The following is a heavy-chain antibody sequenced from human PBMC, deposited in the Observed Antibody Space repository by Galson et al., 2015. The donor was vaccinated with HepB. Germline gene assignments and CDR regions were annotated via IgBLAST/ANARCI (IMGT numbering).Heavy chain of an antibody. D-gene: IGHD5-18*01. CDR1: GYTFTSYY. J-gene: IGHJ6*03. Sequence: SVKVSCKASGYTFTSYYMHWVRQAPGKGLEWMGIINPSGGSTSYAQKFQGRVTMTRDTSTSTVYMELSSLRSEDTAVYYCASNRGYSYGYRLPSYYYMDVWGKGTSVTVSS. CDR2: INPSGGST. CDR3: ASNRGYSYGYRLPSYYYMDV. V-gene: IGHV1-46*01.